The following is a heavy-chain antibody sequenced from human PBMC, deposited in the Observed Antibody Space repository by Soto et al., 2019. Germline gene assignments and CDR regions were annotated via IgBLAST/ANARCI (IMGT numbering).Heavy chain of an antibody. J-gene: IGHJ6*02. Sequence: QLQLQESGPRLVKPSETLSLTCSVSGGSISSSSYSWGWIRQPPGKGLEWIGTIYYSGSTHYNPSLEGRAAISADTPNHQLSLRLSSVTAADTAVYYCGRQPGHCGSTTCFGYYSVDVWGQGTTVTVS. D-gene: IGHD2-2*01. CDR3: GRQPGHCGSTTCFGYYSVDV. V-gene: IGHV4-39*01. CDR1: GGSISSSSYS. CDR2: IYYSGST.